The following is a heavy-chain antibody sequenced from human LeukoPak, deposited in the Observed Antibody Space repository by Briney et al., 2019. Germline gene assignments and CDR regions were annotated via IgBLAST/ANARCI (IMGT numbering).Heavy chain of an antibody. Sequence: PSETLSLTCTVSGGSISSGSYYWSWIRQPAGKGLEWIGRIYTSGSTNYNPSLKSRVTMSVDTSKNQFSLRLTSVTAADTAVYYCARDLPPYSYALGPFDNWGQGTLVTVSS. D-gene: IGHD5-18*01. CDR3: ARDLPPYSYALGPFDN. V-gene: IGHV4-61*02. J-gene: IGHJ4*02. CDR1: GGSISSGSYY. CDR2: IYTSGST.